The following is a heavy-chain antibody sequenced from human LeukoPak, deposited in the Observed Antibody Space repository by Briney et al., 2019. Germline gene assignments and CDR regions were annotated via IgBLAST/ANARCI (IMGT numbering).Heavy chain of an antibody. Sequence: PGGSLRLSCAASGFTFSSYSMNWVRQAPGKGLEWVSSISSSSSYIYYADSVKGRFTISRDNAKNSLYLQMNSLRAEDTAVYYCARARGYCSSTSCIPPYYFDYWGQGTLVTVSS. J-gene: IGHJ4*02. CDR2: ISSSSSYI. CDR3: ARARGYCSSTSCIPPYYFDY. CDR1: GFTFSSYS. V-gene: IGHV3-21*01. D-gene: IGHD2-2*01.